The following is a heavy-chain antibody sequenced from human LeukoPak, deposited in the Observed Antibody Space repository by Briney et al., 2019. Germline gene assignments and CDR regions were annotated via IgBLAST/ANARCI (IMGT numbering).Heavy chain of an antibody. J-gene: IGHJ6*03. V-gene: IGHV4-38-2*02. D-gene: IGHD6-13*01. CDR1: GYSISSGYY. Sequence: SETLSLTCTVYGYSISSGYYWGWIRPPPGKGLEWIGSIYHSGSTHYNPSLKSRVTMSLDTSKNHFSLRLSSVTAADTAVYYCARVYSSSWTVYYYYMDVWGKGTTVTVSS. CDR3: ARVYSSSWTVYYYYMDV. CDR2: IYHSGST.